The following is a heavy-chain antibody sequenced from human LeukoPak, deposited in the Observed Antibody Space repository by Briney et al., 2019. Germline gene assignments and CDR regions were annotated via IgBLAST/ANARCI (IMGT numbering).Heavy chain of an antibody. CDR2: ISAYNGNT. Sequence: ASVKVSCKASGYTFTSYGISWVRQAPGQGLEWMGWISAYNGNTNYAQKLQGRVTMTTDRSTSTAYMELRSLRSDDTAVYYCARGPIAIVPAADEYYYMDVWGKGTTVTVSS. V-gene: IGHV1-18*01. CDR1: GYTFTSYG. CDR3: ARGPIAIVPAADEYYYMDV. J-gene: IGHJ6*03. D-gene: IGHD2-2*01.